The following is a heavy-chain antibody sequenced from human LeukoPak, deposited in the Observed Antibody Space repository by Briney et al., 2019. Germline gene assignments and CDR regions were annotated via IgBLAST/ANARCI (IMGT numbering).Heavy chain of an antibody. Sequence: ASVKVSCKASGYTFTGYYMHWVRQAPGQGLEWMGWINPNSGGTNYAQKFQGRVTMTRDTSISTAYMELSRLRSDDTAVYYCARAHHRGGSSYCCHYWGQGTLVSVSS. V-gene: IGHV1-2*02. J-gene: IGHJ4*02. CDR2: INPNSGGT. D-gene: IGHD2-15*01. CDR3: ARAHHRGGSSYCCHY. CDR1: GYTFTGYY.